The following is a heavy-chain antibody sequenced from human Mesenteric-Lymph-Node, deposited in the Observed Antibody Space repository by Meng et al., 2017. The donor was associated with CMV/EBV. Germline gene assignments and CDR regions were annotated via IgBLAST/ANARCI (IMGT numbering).Heavy chain of an antibody. CDR3: AREVVGATTLYYYYYGMDV. D-gene: IGHD1-26*01. CDR2: IFSGGST. CDR1: GFTVSSNY. V-gene: IGHV3-53*05. Sequence: GGSLRLSCAASGFTVSSNYMSWVRQAPGKGLEWVSVIFSGGSTYSADSVKGRFTISRDNSQNTLYLQMNSPGAEDTAVYYCAREVVGATTLYYYYYGMDVWGQGTTVTVSS. J-gene: IGHJ6*02.